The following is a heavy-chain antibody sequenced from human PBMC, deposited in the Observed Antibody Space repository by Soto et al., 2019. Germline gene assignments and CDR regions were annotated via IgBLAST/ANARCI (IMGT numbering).Heavy chain of an antibody. V-gene: IGHV1-69*08. CDR3: TRDGEITVSTWSFGGF. CDR2: IIPFHGVT. Sequence: QVQLVQSGAEVKKPGSSVKVSCKASGGTFSPYTINWVRQAPGQGLEWMGGIIPFHGVTNYAQKFQARVTITADKSTSTAYMELSGLRFEDTAMYYCTRDGEITVSTWSFGGFWGRGTLVTVSS. D-gene: IGHD3-10*01. J-gene: IGHJ4*02. CDR1: GGTFSPYT.